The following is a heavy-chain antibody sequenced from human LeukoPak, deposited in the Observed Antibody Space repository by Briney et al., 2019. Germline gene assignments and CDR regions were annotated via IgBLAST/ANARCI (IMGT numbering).Heavy chain of an antibody. V-gene: IGHV4-59*01. D-gene: IGHD3-22*01. J-gene: IGHJ5*02. CDR2: IYYSGST. CDR3: ARDGPYDSSGYRPNWFDP. Sequence: SETLPLTCTVSGGSISSYYWSWIRQPPGKGLEWIGYIYYSGSTNYNPSLKSRVTISVDTSKNQFSLKLSSVTAADTAVYYCARDGPYDSSGYRPNWFDPWGQGTLVTVSS. CDR1: GGSISSYY.